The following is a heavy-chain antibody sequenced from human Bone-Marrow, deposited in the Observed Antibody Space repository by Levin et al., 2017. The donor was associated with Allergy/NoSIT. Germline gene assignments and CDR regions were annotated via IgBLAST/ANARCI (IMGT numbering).Heavy chain of an antibody. Sequence: GESLKISCIVSGFTFSDYSIYWVRQAPGKGLEWISSISSDSSDLYYADSVKGRFTISRHNAKNSLNLQVSSLRAEDTAVYHCVRGIIGDVRVAHKEAFDVWGQGTMVTVSS. CDR2: ISSDSSDL. CDR1: GFTFSDYS. V-gene: IGHV3-21*01. D-gene: IGHD2/OR15-2a*01. CDR3: VRGIIGDVRVAHKEAFDV. J-gene: IGHJ3*01.